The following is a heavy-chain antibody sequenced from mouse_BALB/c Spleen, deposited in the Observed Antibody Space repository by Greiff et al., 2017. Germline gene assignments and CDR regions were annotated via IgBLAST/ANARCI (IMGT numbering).Heavy chain of an antibody. CDR2: ISSGGST. CDR3: ARGRDDYRWFAY. Sequence: EVQGVESGGGLVKPGGSLKLSCAASGFTFSSYAMSWVRQTPEKRLEWVASISSGGSTYYPDSVKGRFTISRDNARNILYLQMSSLRSEDTAMYYCARGRDDYRWFAYWGQGTLVTVSA. D-gene: IGHD2-4*01. V-gene: IGHV5-6-5*01. CDR1: GFTFSSYA. J-gene: IGHJ3*01.